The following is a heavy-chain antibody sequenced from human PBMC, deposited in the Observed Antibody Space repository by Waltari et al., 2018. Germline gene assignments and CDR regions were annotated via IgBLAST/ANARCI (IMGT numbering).Heavy chain of an antibody. Sequence: QVQLQQWGAGLLKPSETLSLTCAVYGGSFSGYYWSWIRQPPGKGLEWIGEINHSGSTNYNPSLKSRVTISVDTSKNQCSLKLSSVTAADTAVYYCARARGIAAAARSYYFDYWGQGTLVTVSS. CDR3: ARARGIAAAARSYYFDY. CDR2: INHSGST. D-gene: IGHD6-13*01. V-gene: IGHV4-34*01. CDR1: GGSFSGYY. J-gene: IGHJ4*02.